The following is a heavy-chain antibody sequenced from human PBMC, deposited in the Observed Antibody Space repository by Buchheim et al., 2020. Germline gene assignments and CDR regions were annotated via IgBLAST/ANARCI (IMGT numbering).Heavy chain of an antibody. D-gene: IGHD6-19*01. Sequence: EVLLVESGGGVIQPGGSLRLSCVASGLLFRKYRMHWVRQVPGRGPEWISRISTDGSDTMCADPVKGLFTIPRDNAKNMLYLEMTISGTEDTACYYCGRGSNGWYETPLWDWGQGT. V-gene: IGHV3-74*03. CDR1: GLLFRKYR. J-gene: IGHJ4*02. CDR3: GRGSNGWYETPLWD. CDR2: ISTDGSDT.